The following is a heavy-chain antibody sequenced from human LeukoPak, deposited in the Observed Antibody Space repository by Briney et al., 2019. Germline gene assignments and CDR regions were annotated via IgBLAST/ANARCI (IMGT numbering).Heavy chain of an antibody. CDR3: AISSSWYGGYFQH. J-gene: IGHJ1*01. D-gene: IGHD6-13*01. Sequence: GGSLRLSCAASGFTFSSYSMNWVRQAPGKGLEWVSYISSSSSTIYYADSVKGRFTISRDNAKNSLYLQMNSLRAEDTALYYCAISSSWYGGYFQHWGQGTLVTVSS. CDR1: GFTFSSYS. CDR2: ISSSSSTI. V-gene: IGHV3-48*01.